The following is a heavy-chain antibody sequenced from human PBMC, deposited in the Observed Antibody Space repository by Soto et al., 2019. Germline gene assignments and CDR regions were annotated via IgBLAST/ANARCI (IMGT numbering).Heavy chain of an antibody. V-gene: IGHV3-23*01. CDR1: GFTFSSYA. CDR3: ANKGGDYIWGSYKGIDY. CDR2: ISGSGGST. D-gene: IGHD3-16*01. J-gene: IGHJ4*02. Sequence: EVQLLESGGGLVQPGGSLRLSCAASGFTFSSYAMSWVRQAPGKGLEWVSAISGSGGSTYYADSVKGRFTISRDNSKNTLYLQMNSLRAEDTAVYYCANKGGDYIWGSYKGIDYWVQGTLVTVSS.